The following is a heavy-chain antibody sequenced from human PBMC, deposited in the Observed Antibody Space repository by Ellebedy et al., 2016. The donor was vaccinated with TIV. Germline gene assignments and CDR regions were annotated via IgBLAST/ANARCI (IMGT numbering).Heavy chain of an antibody. Sequence: SCKVSGYTLTELSMHWVRQAPGKGLEWVAVIWYDGSNKYYADSMKGRFTISRDNSKNTLYLQMSSLRAEDTAVYYCVKTSGSPDYWGQGTLVTVSS. J-gene: IGHJ4*02. CDR1: GYTLTELS. D-gene: IGHD1-26*01. V-gene: IGHV3-33*06. CDR2: IWYDGSNK. CDR3: VKTSGSPDY.